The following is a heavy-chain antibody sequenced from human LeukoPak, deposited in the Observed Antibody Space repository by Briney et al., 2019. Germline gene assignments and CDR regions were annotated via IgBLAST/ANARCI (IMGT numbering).Heavy chain of an antibody. CDR2: IYYSGST. CDR1: GGSISSSSYY. J-gene: IGHJ4*02. Sequence: PSETLSLTCTVSGGSISSSSYYWGWIRQPPGKGLEWIGSIYYSGSTYYNPSLKSRVTISADTSKNQFSLKLSSVTAADTAVYYCARDYRPASSQPPFDYWGQGTLVTVSS. D-gene: IGHD1-26*01. V-gene: IGHV4-39*07. CDR3: ARDYRPASSQPPFDY.